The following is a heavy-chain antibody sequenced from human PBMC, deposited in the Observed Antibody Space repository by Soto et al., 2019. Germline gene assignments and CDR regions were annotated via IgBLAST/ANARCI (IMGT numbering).Heavy chain of an antibody. CDR2: IIPIFGTA. J-gene: IGHJ4*02. CDR3: FIAAAGGVDFDY. D-gene: IGHD6-13*01. V-gene: IGHV1-69*13. CDR1: GGTFSSYA. Sequence: SVKVSCKASGGTFSSYAISWVRQAPGQGLEWMGGIIPIFGTANYAQKFQGRVTITADESTSTAYMELSSLRSEDTAVYYCFIAAAGGVDFDYWGQGTLVTVSS.